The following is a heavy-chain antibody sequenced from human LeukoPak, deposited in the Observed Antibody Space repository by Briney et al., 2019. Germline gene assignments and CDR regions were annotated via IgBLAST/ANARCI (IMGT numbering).Heavy chain of an antibody. CDR1: GFTFSSYG. D-gene: IGHD3-16*01. V-gene: IGHV3-30*02. Sequence: PGGSLRLSCAASGFTFSSYGIHWVRQAPSKGVEWVTFIRYDGEETYYAESVKGRISISKDNSKNTAYMQMNSLRAEDTAVYYSVKDLRDRFSLYTHFDWGQGTLVTVSS. J-gene: IGHJ4*02. CDR3: VKDLRDRFSLYTHFD. CDR2: IRYDGEET.